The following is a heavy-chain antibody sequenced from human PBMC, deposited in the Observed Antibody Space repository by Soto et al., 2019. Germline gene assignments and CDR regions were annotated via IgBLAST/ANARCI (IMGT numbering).Heavy chain of an antibody. CDR1: GGSISKSSYY. CDR3: SRRAPEGFDP. V-gene: IGHV4-39*01. J-gene: IGHJ5*02. Sequence: PSETLSLTCTVSGGSISKSSYYWVWIRQPPGKGLEWVGSMSCSGSTYYNPSLKSRVAISVDTSKNQLSLQVSSVTAADTAVYYCSRRAPEGFDPWGQGTLVTVSS. CDR2: MSCSGST.